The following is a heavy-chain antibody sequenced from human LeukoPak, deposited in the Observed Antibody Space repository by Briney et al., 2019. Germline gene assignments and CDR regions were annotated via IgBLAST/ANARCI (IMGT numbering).Heavy chain of an antibody. V-gene: IGHV1-69*13. CDR2: IIPIFGTA. Sequence: GASVKVSCKASGGTFSSYAISWVRQAPGQGLEWMGGIIPIFGTANYAQKFQGRVTITADESTSTAYMELRSLRSDDTAVYYCARDKAYYDSSGYRKNRDYWGQGTLVTVSS. CDR3: ARDKAYYDSSGYRKNRDY. J-gene: IGHJ4*02. CDR1: GGTFSSYA. D-gene: IGHD3-22*01.